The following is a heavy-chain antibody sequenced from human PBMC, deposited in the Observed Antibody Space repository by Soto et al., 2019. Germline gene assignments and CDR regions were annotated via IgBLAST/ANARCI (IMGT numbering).Heavy chain of an antibody. CDR3: GRGGGGGYDSTGYLNWFDP. CDR1: GGTFSSSA. J-gene: IGHJ5*02. Sequence: QVQLVQSGAEVKKPGSSVKVSCKASGGTFSSSAISWVRQAPGQGLEWMGGIIPVFGTANYAQKFQGRVTLTEAHPTRTPFMEQSSLRPEDTAVYYCGRGGGGGYDSTGYLNWFDPWGQGTLVTVSS. D-gene: IGHD3-22*01. CDR2: IIPVFGTA. V-gene: IGHV1-69*01.